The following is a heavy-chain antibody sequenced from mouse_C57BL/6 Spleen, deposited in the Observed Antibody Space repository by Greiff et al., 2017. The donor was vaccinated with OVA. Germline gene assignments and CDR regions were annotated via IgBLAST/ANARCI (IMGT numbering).Heavy chain of an antibody. CDR3: ARSYYYGSSYYWYFDV. CDR2: IRNKANGYTT. CDR1: GFTFTDYY. D-gene: IGHD1-1*01. Sequence: EVQGVESGGGLVQPGGSLSLSCAASGFTFTDYYMSWVRQPPGKALEWLGFIRNKANGYTTEYSASVKGRFTISRDNSQSILYLQMNALRAEDSATYYRARSYYYGSSYYWYFDVWGTGTTVTVSS. V-gene: IGHV7-3*01. J-gene: IGHJ1*03.